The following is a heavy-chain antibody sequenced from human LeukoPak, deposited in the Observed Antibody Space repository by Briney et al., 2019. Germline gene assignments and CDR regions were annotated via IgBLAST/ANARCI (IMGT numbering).Heavy chain of an antibody. J-gene: IGHJ4*02. V-gene: IGHV3-43*02. CDR2: ISGDGGST. D-gene: IGHD5-18*01. Sequence: GGSLRLSCAASGFTFDDYAMHWVRQAPGKGLEWVSLISGDGGSTYYANSVKGRFTISRDNSKNSLYLQMNSLRTEDTALYYCAKDAIQLWLREYYFDYWGQGTLVPVSS. CDR1: GFTFDDYA. CDR3: AKDAIQLWLREYYFDY.